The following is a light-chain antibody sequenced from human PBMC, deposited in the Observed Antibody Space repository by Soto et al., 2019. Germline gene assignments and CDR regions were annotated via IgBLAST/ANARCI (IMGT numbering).Light chain of an antibody. Sequence: DIQMTQSPSTLSASVGDRVTITCRASQSISSWLAWYQQKPGKAPKLLIYKASSLESGVPSRFSGSGSGTEFTLTISSPQPEDFATYYGQQYNSYSTFGQGTKVEIK. CDR2: KAS. J-gene: IGKJ1*01. CDR3: QQYNSYST. V-gene: IGKV1-5*03. CDR1: QSISSW.